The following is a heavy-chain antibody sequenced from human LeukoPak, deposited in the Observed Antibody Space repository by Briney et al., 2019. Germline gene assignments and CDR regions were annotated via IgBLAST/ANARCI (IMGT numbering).Heavy chain of an antibody. CDR2: IYTSGST. CDR3: ARAGSSGWYNYFDY. J-gene: IGHJ4*02. Sequence: PSETLSLTCTVSGGSISSYYWSWIRQPAGKGLEWIGRIYTSGSTNYNPSLKSRVTMSVDTSKNQFSLKLSSVTAADTAVYYCARAGSSGWYNYFDYWGQGTPVTVSS. CDR1: GGSISSYY. D-gene: IGHD6-19*01. V-gene: IGHV4-4*07.